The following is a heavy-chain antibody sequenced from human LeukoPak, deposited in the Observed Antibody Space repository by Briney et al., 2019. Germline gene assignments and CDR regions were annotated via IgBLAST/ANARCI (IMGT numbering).Heavy chain of an antibody. D-gene: IGHD5-18*01. CDR3: ARTTEGGYTYDYFYYYYMDV. V-gene: IGHV4-4*02. J-gene: IGHJ6*03. CDR1: GGSSSSSNW. CDR2: IYHSGST. Sequence: PADTVSLTCAVSGGSSSSSNWWSWVRQPPGKGLEWIGEIYHSGSTNYNPSLKSRVTISVDKSKNQFSLKLSSVTAADTAVYYCARTTEGGYTYDYFYYYYMDVWGKGTTVTISS.